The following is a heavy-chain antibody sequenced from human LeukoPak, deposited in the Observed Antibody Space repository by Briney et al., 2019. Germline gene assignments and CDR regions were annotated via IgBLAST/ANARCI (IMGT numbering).Heavy chain of an antibody. CDR2: IYYSGST. V-gene: IGHV4-59*01. D-gene: IGHD6-19*01. J-gene: IGHJ4*02. Sequence: SETLSLTCTVSGGSISSYYWSWIRRPPGKGLEWIGYIYYSGSTNYNPSLKSRVTISVDTSKNQFSLKLSSVTAADTAVYYCARDVGSSGDFDYWGQGTLVTVSS. CDR3: ARDVGSSGDFDY. CDR1: GGSISSYY.